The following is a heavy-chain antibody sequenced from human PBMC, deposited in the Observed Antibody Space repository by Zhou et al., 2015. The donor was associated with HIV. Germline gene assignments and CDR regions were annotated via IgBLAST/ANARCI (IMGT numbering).Heavy chain of an antibody. J-gene: IGHJ6*01. CDR2: ISSSGTGE. CDR1: GFMFNDYY. D-gene: IGHD2-8*01. Sequence: QVQLVEAGGGLVKPGGSLRLSCVASGFMFNDYYMSWIRQAPGKGLEWLSYISSSGTGESYADSVRGRFIISRDNAKNSLYLQMSSLRAEDTAIYYCVRDASFYTNAQGDMDVWGQGTMVTVSS. CDR3: VRDASFYTNAQGDMDV. V-gene: IGHV3-11*01.